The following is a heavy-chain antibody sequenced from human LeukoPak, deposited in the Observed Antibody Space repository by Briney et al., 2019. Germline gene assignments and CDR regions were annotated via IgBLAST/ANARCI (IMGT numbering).Heavy chain of an antibody. CDR2: IESYGTPM. D-gene: IGHD3-10*01. Sequence: GGSLRLSCEASGFSFSDYYMSWIRQAPGKGLEWVAYIESYGTPMFYADSVQGRFTISRDNAKNSLYLHMDSLGVEDTAIYYCASGEGIDYWGQGTLVTVSS. J-gene: IGHJ4*02. V-gene: IGHV3-11*01. CDR3: ASGEGIDY. CDR1: GFSFSDYY.